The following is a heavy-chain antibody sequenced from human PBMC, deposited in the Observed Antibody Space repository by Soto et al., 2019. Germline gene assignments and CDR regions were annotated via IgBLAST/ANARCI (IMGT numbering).Heavy chain of an antibody. Sequence: PSETLSLTGTVSVGSISSGGYYWSWILQHPGKGLEWIGYIYYSGSTYYNPSLKSRVTISVDTSKNQFSLKLSSVTAADTAVYYCARTSPVLLWFGESLQGNWFDPWGQGTLVTVSS. CDR2: IYYSGST. CDR1: VGSISSGGYY. J-gene: IGHJ5*02. V-gene: IGHV4-31*03. CDR3: ARTSPVLLWFGESLQGNWFDP. D-gene: IGHD3-10*01.